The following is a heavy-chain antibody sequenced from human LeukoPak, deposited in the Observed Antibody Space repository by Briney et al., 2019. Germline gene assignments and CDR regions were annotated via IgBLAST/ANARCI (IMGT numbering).Heavy chain of an antibody. D-gene: IGHD4-17*01. CDR1: EFSVGSNY. Sequence: GPLRLSCAASEFSVGSNYMTWVRQAPGKGLEWVSLIYSGGSTYYADSVKGRFTISRDNSKNTLYLQMNSLRAEDTAVYYCARVSPNTVTTLQYFDYWGQGTLVTVSS. J-gene: IGHJ4*02. CDR3: ARVSPNTVTTLQYFDY. V-gene: IGHV3-66*01. CDR2: IYSGGST.